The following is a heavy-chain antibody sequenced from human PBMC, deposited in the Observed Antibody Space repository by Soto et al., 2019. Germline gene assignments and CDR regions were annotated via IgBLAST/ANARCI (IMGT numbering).Heavy chain of an antibody. CDR3: ARADYDFWSGYRYNWFDP. CDR1: GGSVSSGSYY. D-gene: IGHD3-3*01. CDR2: IYYSGST. J-gene: IGHJ5*02. V-gene: IGHV4-61*01. Sequence: PSETLSLTCTVSGGSVSSGSYYWSWIRQPPGKGLEWIGYIYYSGSTNYNPSLKSRVTISVDTSKNQFSLKLSSVTAADTAVYYCARADYDFWSGYRYNWFDPWGQGTLVTGSS.